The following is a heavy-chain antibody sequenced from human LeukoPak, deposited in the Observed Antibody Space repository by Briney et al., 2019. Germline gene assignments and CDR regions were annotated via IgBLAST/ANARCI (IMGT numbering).Heavy chain of an antibody. Sequence: ASVKVSCKASGGTFSSYAISWVRQAPGQGLEWMGRIIPIFGTANYAQKFQGRVTITTDESTSTAYMELSSLRSEDTAVYYCAEEAGDGYNYKGYFDDWGQGTLVTVSS. CDR3: AEEAGDGYNYKGYFDD. CDR1: GGTFSSYA. CDR2: IIPIFGTA. D-gene: IGHD5-24*01. J-gene: IGHJ4*02. V-gene: IGHV1-69*05.